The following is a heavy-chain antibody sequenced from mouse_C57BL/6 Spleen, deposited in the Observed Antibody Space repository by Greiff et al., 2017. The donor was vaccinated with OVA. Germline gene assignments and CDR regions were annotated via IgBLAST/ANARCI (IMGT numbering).Heavy chain of an antibody. D-gene: IGHD2-5*01. CDR3: ARWSNHAAY. Sequence: EVKLVESGPELVKPGASVKISCKASGYSFTGYYMNWVKQSPEKSLEWIGEINPSTGGTTYNQKFKAKATLTVDKSSSTAYMQLKSLTSEDSAVYYCARWSNHAAYWGQGTLVTVSA. J-gene: IGHJ3*01. CDR2: INPSTGGT. CDR1: GYSFTGYY. V-gene: IGHV1-42*01.